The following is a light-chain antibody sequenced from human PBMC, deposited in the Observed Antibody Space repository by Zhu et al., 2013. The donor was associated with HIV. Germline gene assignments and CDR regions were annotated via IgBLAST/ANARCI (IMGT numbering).Light chain of an antibody. Sequence: EIVLTQSPGTLSLSPGDRATLSCRASQTVGSNYLAWYQQRPGQAPRLLIYGASSRATGVSDRFTGSGSGTDFTLTIDRLEPEDFAVYYCQQYGTSPRYAFGQGTKLEIK. CDR3: QQYGTSPRYA. CDR1: QTVGSNY. V-gene: IGKV3-20*01. CDR2: GAS. J-gene: IGKJ2*01.